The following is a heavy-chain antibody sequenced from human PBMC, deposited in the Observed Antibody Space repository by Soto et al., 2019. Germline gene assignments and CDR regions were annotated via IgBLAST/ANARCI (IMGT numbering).Heavy chain of an antibody. CDR3: ARDNNDFWSLYPLAFDY. J-gene: IGHJ4*02. Sequence: PSETLSLTCTVSGGSLNKYYWSWIRQPAGKGLERIGRVSTSGNVVSKASLRGRLTMSVDTSKNQFSLRLTSVTAADTAVYYCARDNNDFWSLYPLAFDYWGQGALVTASS. CDR2: VSTSGNV. D-gene: IGHD3-3*01. CDR1: GGSLNKYY. V-gene: IGHV4-4*07.